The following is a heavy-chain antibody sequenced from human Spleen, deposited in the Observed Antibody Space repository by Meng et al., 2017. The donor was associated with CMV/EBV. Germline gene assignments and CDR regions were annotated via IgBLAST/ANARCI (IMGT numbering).Heavy chain of an antibody. D-gene: IGHD3-3*01. J-gene: IGHJ4*02. Sequence: SETLSLTCTVSGGSISSYYWSWIRQPPGKGLEWIGYIYYSGSTNYNPSLKSRVTISVDTSKNQFPLKLSSVTAADTAVYYCASLYYDFWSGYYEDRGYFDYWGQGTLVTVSS. V-gene: IGHV4-59*01. CDR2: IYYSGST. CDR1: GGSISSYY. CDR3: ASLYYDFWSGYYEDRGYFDY.